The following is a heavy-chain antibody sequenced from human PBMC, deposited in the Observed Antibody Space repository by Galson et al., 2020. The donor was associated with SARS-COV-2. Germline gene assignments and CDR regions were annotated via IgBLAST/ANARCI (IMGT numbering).Heavy chain of an antibody. CDR1: GYTFTSYG. CDR3: ARAITYYDFWSGYYGYYYYYMDV. Sequence: ASVKVSCKASGYTFTSYGISWVRQAPGQGLEWMGWISAYNGNTNYAQKLQGRVTMTTDTSTSTAYMELRSLRSDDTAVYYCARAITYYDFWSGYYGYYYYYMDVWGKGTTVTVSS. CDR2: ISAYNGNT. J-gene: IGHJ6*03. V-gene: IGHV1-18*01. D-gene: IGHD3-3*01.